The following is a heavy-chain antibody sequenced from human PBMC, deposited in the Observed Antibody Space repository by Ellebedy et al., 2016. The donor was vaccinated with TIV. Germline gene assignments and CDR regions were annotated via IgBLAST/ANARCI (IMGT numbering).Heavy chain of an antibody. CDR3: AKNPSRKPGLVDY. V-gene: IGHV3-11*01. D-gene: IGHD1-14*01. CDR2: IGGSGSSV. J-gene: IGHJ4*02. CDR1: GFTFSGYY. Sequence: GESLKISCAASGFTFSGYYMSWIRQAPGKGLEWDSHIGGSGSSVYYAYSVKGRFTISRDNAKNSLYLQMNSLSAEDTAVYYCAKNPSRKPGLVDYWGQGTLVTVSS.